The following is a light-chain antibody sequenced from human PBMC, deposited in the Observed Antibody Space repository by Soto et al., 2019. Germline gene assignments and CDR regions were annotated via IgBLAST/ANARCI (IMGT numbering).Light chain of an antibody. CDR2: AAS. CDR1: QGINDY. J-gene: IGKJ4*01. CDR3: QQFNVYPLT. V-gene: IGKV1-9*01. Sequence: DIQLTQSPSFLSASVGDRVTITCRASQGINDYLAWYQQKPGKAPKLLIYAASTLQSEVPSRFSGSASGTEFTPTISSLQPEDFATYYCQQFNVYPLTFGGGTKVEIK.